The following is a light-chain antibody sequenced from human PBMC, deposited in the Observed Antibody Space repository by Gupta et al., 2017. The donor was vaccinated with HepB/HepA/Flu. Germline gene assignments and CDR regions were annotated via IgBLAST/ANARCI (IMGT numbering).Light chain of an antibody. J-gene: IGKJ5*01. CDR2: DAS. Sequence: LVFTQSPATLSFSPGERATLPCRARQSVIRYLAWYQQKPGQAPRLLIYDASNRATGIPARFSGSGSGTDFTLTISSLEPEDFAVYYCQQRSNWPVTFGQGTQVEIK. V-gene: IGKV3-11*01. CDR3: QQRSNWPVT. CDR1: QSVIRY.